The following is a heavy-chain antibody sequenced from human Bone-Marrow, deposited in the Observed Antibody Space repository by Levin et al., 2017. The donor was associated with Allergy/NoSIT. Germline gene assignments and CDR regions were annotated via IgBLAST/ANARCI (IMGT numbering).Heavy chain of an antibody. V-gene: IGHV3-43*01. CDR1: GFTFDDYT. Sequence: ESLKISCAASGFTFDDYTMHWVRQPPGKGLEWVSLITYNGGHVQYVDSVKGRFTVSRDNSKNSLYLQMSNLRIDDTAFFYCVKGNQLRGGYSGSFDSWGRGTLVTVSS. J-gene: IGHJ4*02. CDR3: VKGNQLRGGYSGSFDS. D-gene: IGHD5-24*01. CDR2: ITYNGGHV.